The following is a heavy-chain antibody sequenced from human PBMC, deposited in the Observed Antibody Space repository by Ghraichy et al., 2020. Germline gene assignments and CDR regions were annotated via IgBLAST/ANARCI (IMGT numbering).Heavy chain of an antibody. Sequence: SLRLSCAASGFTFDDYAMHWVRQAPGKGLEWVSGISWNSGSIGYADSVKGRFTISRDNAKNSLYLQMNSLRAEDTALYYCAKGSDSSGYYAFDIWGQGTMVPVSS. D-gene: IGHD3-22*01. V-gene: IGHV3-9*01. J-gene: IGHJ3*02. CDR2: ISWNSGSI. CDR1: GFTFDDYA. CDR3: AKGSDSSGYYAFDI.